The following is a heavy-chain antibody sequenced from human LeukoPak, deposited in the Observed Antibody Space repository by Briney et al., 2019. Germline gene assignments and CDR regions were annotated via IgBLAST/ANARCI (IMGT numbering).Heavy chain of an antibody. CDR2: IRRRSKNYTT. Sequence: GGSLRLSCEASGFTFSDYILDWVRQAPGKGLEWVGRIRRRSKNYTTEYAASVKDRFLISRDDSKNSLYLHMNGLKTEDTAVYYCSRDGTLSDDSGFDIWGQGTMVTVSS. V-gene: IGHV3-72*01. CDR3: SRDGTLSDDSGFDI. D-gene: IGHD3-22*01. J-gene: IGHJ3*02. CDR1: GFTFSDYI.